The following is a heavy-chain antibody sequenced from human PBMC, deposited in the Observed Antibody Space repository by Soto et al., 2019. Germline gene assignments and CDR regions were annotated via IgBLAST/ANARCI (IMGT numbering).Heavy chain of an antibody. CDR3: ARLPGYSSGWNDY. D-gene: IGHD6-19*01. CDR1: GFTFSSYW. V-gene: IGHV3-7*01. Sequence: GGSLRLSCAASGFTFSSYWMSWVRQAPGKGLEWVANIKQDGSEKYYVDSVKGRFTISRDNAKNSLYLQMNSLRAEDTAVYYWARLPGYSSGWNDYWGQGTLVTVSS. J-gene: IGHJ4*02. CDR2: IKQDGSEK.